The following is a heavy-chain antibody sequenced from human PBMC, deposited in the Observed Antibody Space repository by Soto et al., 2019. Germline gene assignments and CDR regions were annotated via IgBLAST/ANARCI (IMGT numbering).Heavy chain of an antibody. CDR3: ARDLPRRKAIFGVVIALYYGMDV. CDR2: ISYDGSNK. CDR1: GFTFSSYA. Sequence: QVQLVESGGGVVQPGRSLRLSCAASGFTFSSYAMHWVRQAPGKGLEWVAVISYDGSNKYYADSVKGRFTISRDNSKNTLYLQINSVRAEDTAVYYCARDLPRRKAIFGVVIALYYGMDVWGQGTTVTVSS. V-gene: IGHV3-30-3*01. D-gene: IGHD3-3*01. J-gene: IGHJ6*02.